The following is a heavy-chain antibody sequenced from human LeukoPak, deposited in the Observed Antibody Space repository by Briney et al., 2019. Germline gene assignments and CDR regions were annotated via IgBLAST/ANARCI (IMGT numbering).Heavy chain of an antibody. J-gene: IGHJ6*02. V-gene: IGHV3-23*01. D-gene: IGHD6-13*01. CDR3: AKAASSSWPSYYYGMDV. Sequence: GGSLRLSCVASGFTFSNYAMSWVRQAPGKGLEWVSVIRGSGGSTYYADSVKGRFTISKDNSKNTVYLQMSSLRVDDTAVYYCAKAASSSWPSYYYGMDVWGQGTTVTVSS. CDR1: GFTFSNYA. CDR2: IRGSGGST.